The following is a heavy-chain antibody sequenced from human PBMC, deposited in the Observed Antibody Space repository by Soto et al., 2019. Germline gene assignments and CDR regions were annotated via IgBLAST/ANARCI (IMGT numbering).Heavy chain of an antibody. Sequence: QVQLVESGGGVVQPGRSLRLSCAASGFTFSSYGMHWVRQAPGKGLEGVAGIWYDGSNKYYADSVKGRFTISRDNSKNTLYLQMNSLRAEDTAVYYCARGEELRAYYYYYGMDVWGQETTVTVSS. CDR2: IWYDGSNK. D-gene: IGHD3-10*01. J-gene: IGHJ6*02. CDR1: GFTFSSYG. V-gene: IGHV3-33*01. CDR3: ARGEELRAYYYYYGMDV.